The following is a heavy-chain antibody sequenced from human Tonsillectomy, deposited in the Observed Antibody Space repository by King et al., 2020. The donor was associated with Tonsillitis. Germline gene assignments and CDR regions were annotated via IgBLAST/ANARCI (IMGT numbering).Heavy chain of an antibody. D-gene: IGHD6-19*01. J-gene: IGHJ4*02. Sequence: VQLVESGGGLVQPGGSLRLSCAASGFTFSSFWMSWVRQAPGKGLEWVADIKQDGSEKYYVDPVKGRFTISRDNAKNSLYLQMNSLTAEDTAVYYCARKSGWHPYWGQGTLVTVSS. V-gene: IGHV3-7*03. CDR1: GFTFSSFW. CDR2: IKQDGSEK. CDR3: ARKSGWHPY.